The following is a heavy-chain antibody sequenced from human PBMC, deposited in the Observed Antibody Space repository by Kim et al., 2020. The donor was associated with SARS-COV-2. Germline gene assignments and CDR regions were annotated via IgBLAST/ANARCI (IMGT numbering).Heavy chain of an antibody. CDR3: ARVNKRYCTNGVCPFYYYYYMDV. D-gene: IGHD2-8*01. CDR1: GGSFSGYY. CDR2: INHSGST. Sequence: SETLSLTCAVYGGSFSGYYWSWIRQPPGKGLEWIGEINHSGSTNYNPSLKSRVTISVDTSKNQFSLKLSSVTAADTAVYYCARVNKRYCTNGVCPFYYYYYMDVWGKGTTVTVSS. V-gene: IGHV4-34*01. J-gene: IGHJ6*03.